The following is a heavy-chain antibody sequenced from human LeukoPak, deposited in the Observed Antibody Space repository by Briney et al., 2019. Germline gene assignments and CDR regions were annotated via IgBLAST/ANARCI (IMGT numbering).Heavy chain of an antibody. CDR3: ARGEEDEFDY. J-gene: IGHJ4*02. CDR2: ISYDGSNK. CDR1: EFTFSSYD. V-gene: IGHV3-30*03. D-gene: IGHD2-15*01. Sequence: GGSLRLSCAASEFTFSSYDMHWVRQAPGKGLEWVAVISYDGSNKYYADSVKGRFTISRDNSKNTLYLQMNSLRAEDTAVYYCARGEEDEFDYWGQGTLVTVSS.